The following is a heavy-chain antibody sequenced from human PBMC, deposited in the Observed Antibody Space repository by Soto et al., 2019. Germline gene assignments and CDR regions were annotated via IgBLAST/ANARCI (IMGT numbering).Heavy chain of an antibody. V-gene: IGHV3-23*01. D-gene: IGHD3-3*01. CDR3: AKLKLQGFDFWSGYFIDY. Sequence: EVQLLESGGGLVQPGGSLRLSCAASGFTFSSYAMSWVRQAPGKGLEWVSAISGSGGSTYYADSVKGRFTISRDNSKNTLYLQMNSLRAEDTAVYYCAKLKLQGFDFWSGYFIDYWGQGTLVTVSS. CDR2: ISGSGGST. J-gene: IGHJ4*02. CDR1: GFTFSSYA.